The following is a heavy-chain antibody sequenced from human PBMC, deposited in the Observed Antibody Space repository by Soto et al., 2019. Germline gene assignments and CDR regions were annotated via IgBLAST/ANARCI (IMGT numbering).Heavy chain of an antibody. D-gene: IGHD3-16*02. V-gene: IGHV1-69*01. J-gene: IGHJ6*02. CDR3: ARSLDLITFGGVIVAGYYYYGMDV. CDR2: IIPIFGTA. Sequence: GASVKVACKASGGTFSSYAISWVRQAPGQGLEWMGGIIPIFGTANYAQKFQGRVTITADESTSTAYMELSSLRSEDTAVYYCARSLDLITFGGVIVAGYYYYGMDVWGQGTTVTVSS. CDR1: GGTFSSYA.